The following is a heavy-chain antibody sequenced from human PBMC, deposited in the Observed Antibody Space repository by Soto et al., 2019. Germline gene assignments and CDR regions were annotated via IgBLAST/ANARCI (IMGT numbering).Heavy chain of an antibody. Sequence: QVQLQESGPGLVKPSGTLSLTCAVSGGSISSSNWWSWVRQPPGKGREWIGEIYHSGSTNYNPSLKSRVTISVDKSKNQFSLKLSSVTAADTAVYYCARQDTIFGVVNPTRSFDYWGQGTLVTVSS. J-gene: IGHJ4*02. CDR1: GGSISSSNW. D-gene: IGHD3-3*01. V-gene: IGHV4-4*02. CDR2: IYHSGST. CDR3: ARQDTIFGVVNPTRSFDY.